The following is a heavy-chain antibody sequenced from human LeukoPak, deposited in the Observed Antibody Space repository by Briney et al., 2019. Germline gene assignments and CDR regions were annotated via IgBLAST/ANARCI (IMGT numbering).Heavy chain of an antibody. Sequence: VASVKVSCKVSGGTFSSYAISWVRQAPGQGLEWMGGIIPIFGTANYAQKFQGRVTITTDESTSTAYMELSSLRSEDTAVYYCAREGPTGDIDYWGQGTLVTVSS. CDR2: IIPIFGTA. J-gene: IGHJ4*02. D-gene: IGHD1-26*01. CDR3: AREGPTGDIDY. CDR1: GGTFSSYA. V-gene: IGHV1-69*05.